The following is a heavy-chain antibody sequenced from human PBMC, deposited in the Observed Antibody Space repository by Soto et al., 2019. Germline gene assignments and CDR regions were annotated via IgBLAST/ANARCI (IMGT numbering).Heavy chain of an antibody. D-gene: IGHD3-3*01. CDR1: GYTFTSYA. Sequence: ASVKVSCKASGYTFTSYAMHWVRHAPGQRLEWMGWINAGNGNTKYSQKFQGRVTITRDTSASTAYMELSSLRSEDTAVYYCATRLRFLEWLSFDYWGQGTLITVSS. CDR2: INAGNGNT. J-gene: IGHJ4*02. V-gene: IGHV1-3*01. CDR3: ATRLRFLEWLSFDY.